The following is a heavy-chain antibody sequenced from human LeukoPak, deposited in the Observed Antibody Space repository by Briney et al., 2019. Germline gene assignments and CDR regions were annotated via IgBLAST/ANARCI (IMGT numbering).Heavy chain of an antibody. Sequence: GGSLGLSCAASGFTFSSYSMNWVRQAPGKGLEWVSYISSSSSTIYYADSVKGRFTISRDNAKNSLYLQMNSLRDEDTAVYYCASDRLRWGVYYGMDVWGQGTTVTVSS. CDR1: GFTFSSYS. CDR2: ISSSSSTI. J-gene: IGHJ6*02. V-gene: IGHV3-48*02. D-gene: IGHD4-23*01. CDR3: ASDRLRWGVYYGMDV.